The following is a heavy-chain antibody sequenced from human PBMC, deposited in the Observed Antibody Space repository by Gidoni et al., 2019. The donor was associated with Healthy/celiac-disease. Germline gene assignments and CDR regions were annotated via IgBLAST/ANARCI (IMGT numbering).Heavy chain of an antibody. CDR3: AKAGARFLEWLIPFDY. J-gene: IGHJ4*02. CDR1: GFTFRSYA. CDR2: IRGSGGST. V-gene: IGHV3-23*04. D-gene: IGHD3-3*01. Sequence: EVQLVESGGGLVQPGGSLRLCCAASGFTFRSYAMRCVRQALGKGLEWVSAIRGSGGSTYYADSVKGRFTISRDNSKNTRYLQMNSLRAEDTAVYYCAKAGARFLEWLIPFDYWGQGTLVTVSS.